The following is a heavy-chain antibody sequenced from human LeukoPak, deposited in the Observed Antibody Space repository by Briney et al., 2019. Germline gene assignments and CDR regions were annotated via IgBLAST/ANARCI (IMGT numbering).Heavy chain of an antibody. Sequence: SETLSLTCAVYGGSFSGYYWSWIRQPPGKGLEGVGVINHSGSTNYNPSLKGRVTLSVDTSKNQFSLKLSSVTAADTSVYYCARGMIWYYGSGSFWFEPCGQGALVTVSP. CDR2: INHSGST. CDR3: ARGMIWYYGSGSFWFEP. V-gene: IGHV4-34*01. D-gene: IGHD3-10*01. J-gene: IGHJ5*02. CDR1: GGSFSGYY.